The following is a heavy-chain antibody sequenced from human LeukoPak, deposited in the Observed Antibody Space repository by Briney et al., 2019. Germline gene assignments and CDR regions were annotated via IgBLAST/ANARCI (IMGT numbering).Heavy chain of an antibody. J-gene: IGHJ6*03. CDR1: GDSMRSDSYF. V-gene: IGHV4-61*02. CDR3: ATGRADYGDYNSFYYMDV. CDR2: TYSSGNT. Sequence: PSETLSLTCTASGDSMRSDSYFWSWIRQPAGKGLEWIGRTYSSGNTYYNPSLESRVTISLDTSRNQFSLKVRSVTAADTAVYYCATGRADYGDYNSFYYMDVWGKGTTVTVSS. D-gene: IGHD4-17*01.